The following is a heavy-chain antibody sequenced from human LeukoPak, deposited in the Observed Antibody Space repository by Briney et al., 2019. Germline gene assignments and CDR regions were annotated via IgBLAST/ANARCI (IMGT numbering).Heavy chain of an antibody. J-gene: IGHJ4*02. CDR2: ISHNGGDT. V-gene: IGHV3-21*01. CDR1: GFVFPTCR. D-gene: IGHD2-15*01. CDR3: ARDIGGNFDY. Sequence: GGSLRLSCAASGFVFPTCRLNWVRQAPGKGLEWVSSISHNGGDTYYAASVKGRFTISRDNAKNSLDLQMNSLTAEDTALYYCARDIGGNFDYWGQGTLVIVSP.